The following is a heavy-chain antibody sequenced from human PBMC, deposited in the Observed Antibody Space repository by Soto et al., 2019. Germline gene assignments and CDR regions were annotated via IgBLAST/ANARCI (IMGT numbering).Heavy chain of an antibody. CDR2: IIPIFGTT. V-gene: IGHV1-69*01. J-gene: IGHJ6*02. D-gene: IGHD5-18*01. CDR1: GGSFTYT. CDR3: ARLHSHGTYGMDV. Sequence: QMHLVQSGAEVKQPGSSVKVSCKASGGSFTYTLSWVRQAPGQGLEWMGGIIPIFGTTNYAQKFQGRVTITADESTKTAYMELSTLRSEDTAVYYCARLHSHGTYGMDVWGQGTTVTVSS.